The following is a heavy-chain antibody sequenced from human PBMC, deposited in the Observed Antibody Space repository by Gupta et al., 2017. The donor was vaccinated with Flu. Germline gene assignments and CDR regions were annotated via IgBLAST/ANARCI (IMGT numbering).Heavy chain of an antibody. V-gene: IGHV3-66*02. CDR1: GFTVSSNY. J-gene: IGHJ4*02. Sequence: EVQLVESGGGLVQPGGSLRLSCAASGFTVSSNYMSWVRQAPGKGLEWVSVIYSGGSTYYADSVKGRFTISRDNSKNTLYLQMNSLRAEDTAVYYCARASYYDFSPFDYWGQGTLVTVSS. D-gene: IGHD3-3*01. CDR2: IYSGGST. CDR3: ARASYYDFSPFDY.